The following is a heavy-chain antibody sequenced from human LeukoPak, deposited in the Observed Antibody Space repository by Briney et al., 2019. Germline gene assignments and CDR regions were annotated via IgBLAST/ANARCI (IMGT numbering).Heavy chain of an antibody. J-gene: IGHJ4*02. V-gene: IGHV3-7*03. CDR1: GFSFSSFW. CDR2: IKDDGSVK. D-gene: IGHD2-21*01. Sequence: GGSLRLSCTASGFSFSSFWMSWVRQAPGKGLEWVANIKDDGSVKNHVDSLKGRFSISRDNARNSLYLQISSLRAEDTAVYYCAREVVATASAFDCRGQGTLVTVSS. CDR3: AREVVATASAFDC.